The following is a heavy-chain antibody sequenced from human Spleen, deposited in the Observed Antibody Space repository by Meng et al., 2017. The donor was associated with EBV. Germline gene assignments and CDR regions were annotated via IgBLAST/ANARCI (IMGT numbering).Heavy chain of an antibody. V-gene: IGHV4-30-4*01. CDR2: IYYSGTT. J-gene: IGHJ4*02. D-gene: IGHD3-16*02. CDR3: AKFALYGYYYFEY. Sequence: HGQLQESGPGLVKPSQTLSLTCAVSGDSINSGGYYWSWIRQPPGKGLEWIGYIYYSGTTYYNPSLKRRVTISVDTSKNQFSLKLSSVTAADTAVYYCAKFALYGYYYFEYWGQGTLVTVSS. CDR1: GDSINSGGYY.